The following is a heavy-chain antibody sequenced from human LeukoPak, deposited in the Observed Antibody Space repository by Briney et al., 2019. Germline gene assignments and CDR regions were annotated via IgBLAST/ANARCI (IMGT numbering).Heavy chain of an antibody. J-gene: IGHJ4*02. CDR1: GFTFSSYT. Sequence: GGSLRLSCAASGFTFSSYTMNWVRQAPGKGLEWVSSITTTSSNIHYADSVKGRFTISRDNAKNSLYLQMNSLRPEDTAVYYCARVGSSLTYYFDYWGQGTLVTVS. V-gene: IGHV3-21*01. D-gene: IGHD6-13*01. CDR3: ARVGSSLTYYFDY. CDR2: ITTTSSNI.